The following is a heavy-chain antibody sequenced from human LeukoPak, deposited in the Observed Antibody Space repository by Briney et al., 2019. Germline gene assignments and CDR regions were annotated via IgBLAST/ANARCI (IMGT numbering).Heavy chain of an antibody. Sequence: SESLSLTCTVSGGSVSSGSYYWSWIRQPPGKGLEWIGYIYYSGSTNYNPSLKSRVTISVDTSKNQFSLKLSSVTAADTAVYYCARVVYCSGGSCYDYWGQGTLVTVSS. D-gene: IGHD2-15*01. J-gene: IGHJ4*02. V-gene: IGHV4-61*01. CDR3: ARVVYCSGGSCYDY. CDR1: GGSVSSGSYY. CDR2: IYYSGST.